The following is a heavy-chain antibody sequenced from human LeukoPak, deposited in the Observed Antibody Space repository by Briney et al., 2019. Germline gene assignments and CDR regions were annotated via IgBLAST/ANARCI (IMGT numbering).Heavy chain of an antibody. CDR2: ISSSGNTI. Sequence: PGGSLRLSCAASGFTFKSYEMNWVRQAPGKGLEWVSYISSSGNTIYYADSVKGRFTISRDNAKNLLYLQMNSLRAEDTAVYYCARCIAAPRGYWYFDLCGRGTLVTVSS. D-gene: IGHD6-6*01. CDR3: ARCIAAPRGYWYFDL. V-gene: IGHV3-48*03. CDR1: GFTFKSYE. J-gene: IGHJ2*01.